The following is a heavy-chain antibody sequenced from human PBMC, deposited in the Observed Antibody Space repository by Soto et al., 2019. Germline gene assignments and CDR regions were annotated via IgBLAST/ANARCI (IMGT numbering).Heavy chain of an antibody. V-gene: IGHV1-69*13. CDR3: ASLGYSSSFLLDYFDY. CDR2: IIPIFGTA. D-gene: IGHD6-13*01. CDR1: GGTFSSYA. J-gene: IGHJ4*02. Sequence: ASVKVSCKASGGTFSSYAISWVRQAPGQGLEWMGGIIPIFGTANYAQRFQGRVTITADESTSTAYMELSSLRSEDTAVYYCASLGYSSSFLLDYFDYWGQGTLVTVSS.